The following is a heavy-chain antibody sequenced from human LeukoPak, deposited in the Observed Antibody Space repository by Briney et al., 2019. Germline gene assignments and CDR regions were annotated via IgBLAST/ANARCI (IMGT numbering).Heavy chain of an antibody. J-gene: IGHJ4*02. CDR1: GFTFSSYG. Sequence: PGGSLRLSCAASGFTFSSYGMSWVRQAPGKGLEWASAISGSGGSTYYADSVKGRFTISRDNSKNTLYLQMNSLRAEDTAVYYCAKVGLLLWFGESPDYWGQGTLVTVSS. D-gene: IGHD3-10*01. V-gene: IGHV3-23*01. CDR2: ISGSGGST. CDR3: AKVGLLLWFGESPDY.